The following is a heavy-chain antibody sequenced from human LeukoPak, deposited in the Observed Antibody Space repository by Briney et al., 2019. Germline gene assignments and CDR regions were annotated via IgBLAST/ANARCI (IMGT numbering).Heavy chain of an antibody. J-gene: IGHJ4*02. CDR1: GFTFRDYW. CDR2: IDRDGTIT. Sequence: PGGSLTLSCAASGFTFRDYWIHWVRQAPAQGLVPVSRIDRDGTITYYADSVKGRFTISRDTAKNTLYLQMNSLRAEDTAVYYCAREHRDVGATVDNWGQGTLVTVSS. D-gene: IGHD1-26*01. V-gene: IGHV3-74*01. CDR3: AREHRDVGATVDN.